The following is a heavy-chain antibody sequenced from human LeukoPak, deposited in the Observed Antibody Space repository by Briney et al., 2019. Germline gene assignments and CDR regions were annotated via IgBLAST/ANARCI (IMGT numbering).Heavy chain of an antibody. D-gene: IGHD3-22*01. V-gene: IGHV3-7*01. Sequence: GGSLRLSCAASGFTFSSYWMSWVRQAPGKGLEWVANIKQDGSEKYYVDSVKGRFTISRDNAKNSLYLQMNSLRAEDTAVYYCARDGGQKTYYYDSSGYYYFDYWGQGTLVTVSS. CDR1: GFTFSSYW. CDR3: ARDGGQKTYYYDSSGYYYFDY. J-gene: IGHJ4*02. CDR2: IKQDGSEK.